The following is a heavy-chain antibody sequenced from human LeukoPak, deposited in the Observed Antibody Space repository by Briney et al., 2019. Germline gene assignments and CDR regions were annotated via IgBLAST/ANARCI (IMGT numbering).Heavy chain of an antibody. CDR3: ARELLTVTTWDY. V-gene: IGHV3-7*01. Sequence: GGSLRLSCGASGFTFSSYWMSWVRQAPGKGLEWVANIKPDGSEKYYVDSVKGRFTISRDNAKNSVYLQMDSLRGEDTAVYYCARELLTVTTWDYWGQGTLVTVSS. D-gene: IGHD4-17*01. CDR2: IKPDGSEK. CDR1: GFTFSSYW. J-gene: IGHJ4*02.